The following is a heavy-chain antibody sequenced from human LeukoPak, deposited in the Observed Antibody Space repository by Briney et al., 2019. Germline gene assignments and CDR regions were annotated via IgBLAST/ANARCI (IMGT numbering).Heavy chain of an antibody. V-gene: IGHV5-51*01. CDR2: IYPGDSDT. D-gene: IGHD3-10*01. CDR1: GYIFTSYW. J-gene: IGHJ5*02. CDR3: ARQVAMVRGVINNWFDP. Sequence: GESLKISCQGSGYIFTSYWIGWVRQLPGKGLEWMGIIYPGDSDTRYSPSFQGQVTISADKSISTAYLQWSSLKASDTAMYYCARQVAMVRGVINNWFDPWGQGTLVTVSS.